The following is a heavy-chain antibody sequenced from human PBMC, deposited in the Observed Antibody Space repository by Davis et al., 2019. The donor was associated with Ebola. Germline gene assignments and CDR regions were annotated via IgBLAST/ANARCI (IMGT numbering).Heavy chain of an antibody. CDR1: GFTFSSYG. CDR2: IYRDERT. Sequence: GESLKISCAASGFTFSSYGMHWVRQAPGKGLEWVSVIYRDERTYYADSVKGRFTVSRDNSENMVYLQMSTLRAEDTAVYYCARHINGDFWYFDLWGRGTRVTVSS. J-gene: IGHJ2*01. V-gene: IGHV3-NL1*01. CDR3: ARHINGDFWYFDL. D-gene: IGHD4-17*01.